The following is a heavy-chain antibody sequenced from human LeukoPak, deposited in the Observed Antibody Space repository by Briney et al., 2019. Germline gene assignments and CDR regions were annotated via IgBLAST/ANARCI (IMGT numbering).Heavy chain of an antibody. V-gene: IGHV4-59*01. CDR3: ARASGAFDY. Sequence: SETLSLTCIVSGGSFSYLSWIRQPPGKGLEWIGYIYYSGITNYNPSLKSRVTISLDTSKNQFSLKLNSVTAADTAVYYCARASGAFDYWGQGALVTVSS. J-gene: IGHJ4*02. CDR2: IYYSGIT. CDR1: GGSFSY.